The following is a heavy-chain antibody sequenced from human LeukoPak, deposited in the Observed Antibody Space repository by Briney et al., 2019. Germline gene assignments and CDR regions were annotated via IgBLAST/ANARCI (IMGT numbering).Heavy chain of an antibody. Sequence: GESLKISCQSSGYDFDHFWIAWGRQMPGKGLELMGSIYPGDSNSKYSPSFEVQVTFSVDRPTTTAYLQWRSMEASDTPIYYCARPVPRGKPNFYYMDVWVKGTTVIVSS. CDR3: ARPVPRGKPNFYYMDV. J-gene: IGHJ6*03. V-gene: IGHV5-51*01. CDR1: GYDFDHFW. CDR2: IYPGDSNS.